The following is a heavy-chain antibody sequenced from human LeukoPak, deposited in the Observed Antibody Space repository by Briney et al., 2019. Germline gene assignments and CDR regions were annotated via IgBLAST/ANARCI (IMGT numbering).Heavy chain of an antibody. V-gene: IGHV1-18*01. Sequence: ASVKVSCKASGYTFTSYGISWVRQAPGQGLEWMGWTSAYNGNTNYAQKLQGRVTMTTDTSTSTAYMELRSLRSDDTAVYYCARDKKEDFAHMDVWSKGTTVTVSS. CDR2: TSAYNGNT. D-gene: IGHD2-15*01. J-gene: IGHJ6*03. CDR3: ARDKKEDFAHMDV. CDR1: GYTFTSYG.